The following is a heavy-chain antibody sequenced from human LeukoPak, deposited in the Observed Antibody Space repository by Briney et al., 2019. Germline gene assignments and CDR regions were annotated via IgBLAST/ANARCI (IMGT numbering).Heavy chain of an antibody. CDR3: ARIDEY. CDR1: GFNFSSYA. V-gene: IGHV3-64*01. CDR2: ISRNGGDT. Sequence: GGSLRLSCTASGFNFSSYAMHWVRQGPGKGLEFVSAISRNGGDTSYGNSVRGRFIISRDNSKNTVYLQMGSLRSEDAGVYYCARIDEYWGQGTLVAVSS. J-gene: IGHJ4*02.